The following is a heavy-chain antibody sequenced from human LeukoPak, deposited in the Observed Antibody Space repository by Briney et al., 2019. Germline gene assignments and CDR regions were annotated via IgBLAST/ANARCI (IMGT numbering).Heavy chain of an antibody. Sequence: GGSLRLSCAASGFSFSDYFMTWIRQAPGKGLEWVSYINSGGNSIYYADSVKGRFTISRDSAKSSLYLQMNSLRAEDTAVYYCARSEVGVAGPPDIWGQGTMVIVSS. D-gene: IGHD1-26*01. J-gene: IGHJ3*02. CDR1: GFSFSDYF. CDR2: INSGGNSI. V-gene: IGHV3-11*04. CDR3: ARSEVGVAGPPDI.